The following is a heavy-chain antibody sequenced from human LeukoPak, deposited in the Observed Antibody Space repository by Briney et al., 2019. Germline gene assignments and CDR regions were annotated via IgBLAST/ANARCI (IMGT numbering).Heavy chain of an antibody. CDR3: AKGYYFDILSGYSSLDS. Sequence: QSGGSLRLSCAASGFTFSTYAMSWVRQAPGKGLEWVAIISYDGSKKYYADSVKGRFTISRDNSKNTLYLQMNSLRAEDTAAYYCAKGYYFDILSGYSSLDSWGQGTLVTVSS. D-gene: IGHD3-9*01. CDR2: ISYDGSKK. V-gene: IGHV3-30*04. CDR1: GFTFSTYA. J-gene: IGHJ4*02.